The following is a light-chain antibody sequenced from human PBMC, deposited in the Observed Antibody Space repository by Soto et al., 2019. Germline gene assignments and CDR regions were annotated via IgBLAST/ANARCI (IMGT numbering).Light chain of an antibody. CDR3: QQYNNWPWT. V-gene: IGKV3-11*01. Sequence: EIVLTQSPATLSLSPGERATLSCRASQSVSSYLAWYQQKPGQAPRLLIYDASNRATGIPARFSGSGSGTEFTLTISSLQSVDFAVYSCQQYNNWPWTFGQGTKVDI. CDR1: QSVSSY. J-gene: IGKJ1*01. CDR2: DAS.